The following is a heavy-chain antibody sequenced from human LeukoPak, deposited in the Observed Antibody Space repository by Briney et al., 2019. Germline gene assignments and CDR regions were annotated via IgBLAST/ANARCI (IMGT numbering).Heavy chain of an antibody. V-gene: IGHV4-30-2*01. D-gene: IGHD5-18*01. Sequence: SETLSLTCAVSGGSISSGGYSWSWIRQPPGKGLEWIGYIYHSGSTYYNPSLKSRVTISVDRSKNQFSLKLSSVTAADTAVYYCARSVDTAMVLHRGWFDPWGQGTLVTVSS. CDR1: GGSISSGGYS. CDR2: IYHSGST. CDR3: ARSVDTAMVLHRGWFDP. J-gene: IGHJ5*02.